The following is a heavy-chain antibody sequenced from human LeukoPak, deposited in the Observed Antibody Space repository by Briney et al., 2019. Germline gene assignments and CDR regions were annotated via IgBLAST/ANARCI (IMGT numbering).Heavy chain of an antibody. CDR3: ATGSRFLEWLPLTGRTTYYFDY. J-gene: IGHJ4*02. CDR1: GYTLTELS. Sequence: VASVKVSCKVSGYTLTELSMHWVRQAPGKGLEWMGGFDPEDGETIYAQKSQGRVTMTEDTSTDTPYMELSSLRSEDTAVYYCATGSRFLEWLPLTGRTTYYFDYWGQGTLVTVSS. CDR2: FDPEDGET. D-gene: IGHD3-3*01. V-gene: IGHV1-24*01.